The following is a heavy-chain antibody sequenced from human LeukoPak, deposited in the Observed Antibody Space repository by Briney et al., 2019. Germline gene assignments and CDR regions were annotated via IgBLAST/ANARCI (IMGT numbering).Heavy chain of an antibody. Sequence: GGSLRLSCAASGFTFSSYEMNWVRQAPGKGLEWVSYISSSGSTIYYADSVKGRFTISRDNAKNSLYLQMNSLRAEDTAVYYCAREKVGELLSSYFEYWGQGTLVTVPS. CDR2: ISSSGSTI. D-gene: IGHD3-10*01. CDR1: GFTFSSYE. V-gene: IGHV3-48*03. CDR3: AREKVGELLSSYFEY. J-gene: IGHJ4*02.